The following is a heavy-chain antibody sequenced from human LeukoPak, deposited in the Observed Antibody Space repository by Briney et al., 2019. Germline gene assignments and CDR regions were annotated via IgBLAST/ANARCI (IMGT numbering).Heavy chain of an antibody. J-gene: IGHJ3*02. CDR1: GVSISDYH. Sequence: PSETLSLTCSVSGVSISDYHWIWIRQPPAKGLEWMGYFSYSGSTRYNPSLKSRVTMSVDTSKNQFSLRLISVAAADTAVYYCARAMIVALGYAFDIWGQGTMVTVSS. CDR3: ARAMIVALGYAFDI. V-gene: IGHV4-59*01. CDR2: FSYSGST. D-gene: IGHD3-22*01.